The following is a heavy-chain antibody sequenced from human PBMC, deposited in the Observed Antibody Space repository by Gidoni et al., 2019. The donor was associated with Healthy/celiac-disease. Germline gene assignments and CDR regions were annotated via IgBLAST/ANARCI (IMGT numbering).Heavy chain of an antibody. J-gene: IGHJ4*02. CDR1: GFPFSSYA. D-gene: IGHD1-26*01. V-gene: IGHV3-23*01. Sequence: EVQLLESGGGLVQPGGSLRLSCSASGFPFSSYAMSWVRQAPGKGLEWVSAISGSGGSTYYADSVKGRFTISRDNSKNTLYLQMNSLRAEDTAVYYCAKDLQNSGSSPFDYWGQGTLVTVSS. CDR2: ISGSGGST. CDR3: AKDLQNSGSSPFDY.